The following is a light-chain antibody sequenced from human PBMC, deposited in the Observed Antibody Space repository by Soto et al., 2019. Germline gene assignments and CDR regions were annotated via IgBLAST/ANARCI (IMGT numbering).Light chain of an antibody. V-gene: IGKV3-20*01. CDR3: QQYGVSPLIFT. CDR2: GAS. J-gene: IGKJ2*01. CDR1: QSVSNNY. Sequence: EIVLVQSPGTLSLSPGERATLSCRASQSVSNNYLAWYQQKPGQAPRLLIYGASSRATGVPDRFSGSGTGTDFSLTITRLEPEDFAVYYWQQYGVSPLIFTFGQGTKVGVK.